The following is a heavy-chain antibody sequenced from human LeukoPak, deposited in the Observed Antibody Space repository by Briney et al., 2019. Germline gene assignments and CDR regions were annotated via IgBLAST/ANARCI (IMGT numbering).Heavy chain of an antibody. CDR2: INHSGST. J-gene: IGHJ4*02. CDR1: GGSFSGYY. Sequence: PSETLSLTCAVYGGSFSGYYWSWIRQPPGKGLEWIGEINHSGSTNYNPSLKSRVTISVDTSKNQFSLKLSSVTAADTAVYYCARVILPRIPRPGYCSGGSCYSFDYWGQGTLVTVSS. CDR3: ARVILPRIPRPGYCSGGSCYSFDY. D-gene: IGHD2-15*01. V-gene: IGHV4-34*01.